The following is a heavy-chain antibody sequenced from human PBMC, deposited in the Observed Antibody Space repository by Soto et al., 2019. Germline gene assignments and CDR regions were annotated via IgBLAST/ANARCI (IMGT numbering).Heavy chain of an antibody. V-gene: IGHV2-70*04. CDR3: ARMFHCSGGTCPFDY. Sequence: SGPTLVNPTQTLTLTCTFSGFSLSTSGMRVSWIRQPPGKALEWLARIDWDDDKFYNTSLKPRLTISKDSSKNQVVLTMTNMDPVDTATYYCARMFHCSGGTCPFDYWGQGALVTVSS. CDR2: IDWDDDK. J-gene: IGHJ4*02. CDR1: GFSLSTSGMR. D-gene: IGHD2-15*01.